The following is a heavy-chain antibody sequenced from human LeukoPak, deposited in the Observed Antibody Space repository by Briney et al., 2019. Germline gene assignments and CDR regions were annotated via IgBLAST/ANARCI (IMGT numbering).Heavy chain of an antibody. J-gene: IGHJ6*02. CDR1: GFTFSSYA. D-gene: IGHD1/OR15-1a*01. V-gene: IGHV3-23*01. CDR3: AREHMAYYYYYGMDV. Sequence: PGGSLRLSCAASGFTFSSYAMSWVRQAPGKGLEWVSAISGSGSSTYYADSVKGRFTISRDNSKNTLYLQMNSLRGEDTAVYYCAREHMAYYYYYGMDVWGQGTTVTVSS. CDR2: ISGSGSST.